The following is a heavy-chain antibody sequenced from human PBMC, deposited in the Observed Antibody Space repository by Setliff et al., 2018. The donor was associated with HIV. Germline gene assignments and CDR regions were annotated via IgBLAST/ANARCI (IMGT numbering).Heavy chain of an antibody. CDR2: INPNSGGT. D-gene: IGHD2-15*01. CDR3: ARDREIGEYCSGGGCYEDY. CDR1: GYTFTDYY. Sequence: GASVKVSCQASGYTFTDYYMHWVRQAPGQRLEWTRRINPNSGGTNYAQKFQGRVTMTRDTSISTAYMELSRLRSDYTAVYYCARDREIGEYCSGGGCYEDYWGQGTLVTVSS. V-gene: IGHV1-2*06. J-gene: IGHJ4*02.